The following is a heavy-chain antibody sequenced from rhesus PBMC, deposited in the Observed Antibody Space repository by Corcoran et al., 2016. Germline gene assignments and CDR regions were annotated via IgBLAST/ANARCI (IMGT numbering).Heavy chain of an antibody. D-gene: IGHD4-29*01. CDR2: ISSNSAST. CDR1: GGSIRDSSY. Sequence: QVQLQESGPGLVTPSETLSLTCAVSGGSIRDSSYWNWILQPPGQGLECIGNISSNSASTYYNASLKSRVTISKDTSKNQFFLKLTSVTAADSAVYYCARADYGSSYAGGYWGQGVLVTVSS. J-gene: IGHJ4*01. V-gene: IGHV4S9*01. CDR3: ARADYGSSYAGGY.